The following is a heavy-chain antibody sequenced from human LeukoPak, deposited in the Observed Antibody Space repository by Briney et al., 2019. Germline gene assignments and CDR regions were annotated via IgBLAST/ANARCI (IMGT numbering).Heavy chain of an antibody. CDR1: GYTFTSYY. J-gene: IGHJ3*02. CDR2: INPSGGST. D-gene: IGHD2-15*01. V-gene: IGHV1-46*03. Sequence: GASVKVSCEASGYTFTSYYMHWVRQAPGQGLEWMGIINPSGGSTSYAQKFQGRVTMTRDTSTSTVYMELSSLRSEDTAVYYCARESGVVVVAAIDNAFDIWGQGTMVTVSS. CDR3: ARESGVVVVAAIDNAFDI.